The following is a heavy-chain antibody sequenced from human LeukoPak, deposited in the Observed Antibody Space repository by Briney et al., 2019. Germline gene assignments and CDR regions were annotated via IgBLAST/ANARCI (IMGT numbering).Heavy chain of an antibody. J-gene: IGHJ4*02. Sequence: GGSLRLSCAASGFTFSSHSMNWVRQAPGKGLEWVSSISSSSSYIYYADSVKGRFTISRDNAKNSLYLQMNSLRAEDTAVYYCASDDSASYYYDSSGYFSFSYWGQGTLVTVSS. CDR2: ISSSSSYI. D-gene: IGHD3-22*01. CDR1: GFTFSSHS. V-gene: IGHV3-21*01. CDR3: ASDDSASYYYDSSGYFSFSY.